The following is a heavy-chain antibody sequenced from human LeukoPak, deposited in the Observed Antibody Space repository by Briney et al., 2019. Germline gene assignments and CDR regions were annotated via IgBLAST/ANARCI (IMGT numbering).Heavy chain of an antibody. J-gene: IGHJ4*02. CDR3: ARTPPPSGSYYFDY. CDR2: IYYSGST. V-gene: IGHV4-39*07. CDR1: GGYISSSSYY. Sequence: SETLSLTCTVSGGYISSSSYYWGWIRQPPGKGLEWIGSIYYSGSTYYNPSLKSRGTISVDTSKNQFSLKLSSVTAADTAVYYCARTPPPSGSYYFDYWGQGTLVTVSS. D-gene: IGHD1-26*01.